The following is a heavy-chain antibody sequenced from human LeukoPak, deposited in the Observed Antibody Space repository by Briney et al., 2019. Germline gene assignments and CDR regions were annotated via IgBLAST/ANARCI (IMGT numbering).Heavy chain of an antibody. CDR3: ARAVIADYGGNFFDY. D-gene: IGHD4-23*01. Sequence: GGSLRLSCAASGFTFSSYAMSWVRQAPGKGLEWVAVISYDGSNKYYADSVKGRFTISRDNSKNTLYLQMNSLRAEDTAVYYCARAVIADYGGNFFDYWGQGTLVTVSS. CDR1: GFTFSSYA. V-gene: IGHV3-30-3*01. J-gene: IGHJ4*02. CDR2: ISYDGSNK.